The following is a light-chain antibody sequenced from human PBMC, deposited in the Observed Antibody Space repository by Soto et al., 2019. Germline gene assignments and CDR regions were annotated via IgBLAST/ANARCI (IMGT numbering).Light chain of an antibody. Sequence: QSALTQPASVSGSPGQSITISCTGTSSDIGAYNYVSWYQQHPGTAPKLMIFEVTYRPSWASNRFSVSKSGDTASLTISGLQAEDEADHDCCSYTSSKTHVVFGGGTNVSVL. V-gene: IGLV2-14*01. CDR3: CSYTSSKTHVV. J-gene: IGLJ2*01. CDR1: SSDIGAYNY. CDR2: EVT.